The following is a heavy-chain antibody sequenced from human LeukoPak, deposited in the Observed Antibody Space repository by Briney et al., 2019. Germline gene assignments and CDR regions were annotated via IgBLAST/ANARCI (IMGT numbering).Heavy chain of an antibody. J-gene: IGHJ5*02. Sequence: SQTLSLTCTVSGGSISSGDYYWSRIPHPPGKGLEWIAYMYYSGSTYYNPSLKSRVTMSADTSKNQLSLKLSSVTAADTAVYYCARPYYYDSRIDPWGQGILVTVSS. CDR2: MYYSGST. V-gene: IGHV4-30-4*01. D-gene: IGHD3-22*01. CDR3: ARPYYYDSRIDP. CDR1: GGSISSGDYY.